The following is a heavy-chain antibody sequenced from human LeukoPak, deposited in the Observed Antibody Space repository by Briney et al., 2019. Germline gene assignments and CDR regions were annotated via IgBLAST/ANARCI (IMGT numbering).Heavy chain of an antibody. V-gene: IGHV3-23*01. CDR3: ARGEYYYDSSGSKRNDY. Sequence: GGSLRLSCAASGFTFSSYAMSWVRQAPGKGLEWVSAISGSGGSTYYADSVKGRFTISRDNSKNTLYLQMNSLRAEDTAVYYCARGEYYYDSSGSKRNDYWGQGTLVTVSS. J-gene: IGHJ4*02. CDR1: GFTFSSYA. D-gene: IGHD3-22*01. CDR2: ISGSGGST.